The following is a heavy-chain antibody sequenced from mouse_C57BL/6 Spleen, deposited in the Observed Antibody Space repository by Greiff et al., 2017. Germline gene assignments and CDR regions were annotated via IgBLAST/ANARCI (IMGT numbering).Heavy chain of an antibody. Sequence: QVQLKQSGAELVKPGASVKMSCKASGYTFTTYPIEWMKQNHGKSLEWIGNFHPYNDDTKYNEKFKGKATLTVEKSSSTVYVELSRLAYDDSAVDYCARGGYGRSYDYAMDYGGQGTSVTVSS. CDR1: GYTFTTYP. CDR3: ARGGYGRSYDYAMDY. J-gene: IGHJ4*01. D-gene: IGHD1-1*01. CDR2: FHPYNDDT. V-gene: IGHV1-47*01.